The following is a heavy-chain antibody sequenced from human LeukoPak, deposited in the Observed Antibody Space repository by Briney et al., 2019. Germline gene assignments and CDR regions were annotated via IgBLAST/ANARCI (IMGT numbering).Heavy chain of an antibody. CDR2: XSSNGGST. J-gene: IGHJ4*02. CDR3: AKDRPGTTGTVGNGFDY. Sequence: RLSXXXXXFTXXXXAMXXXXXXXXXXLXXVSXXSSNGGSTYYANSVKGRFTISRDNSKNTLYLQMGSLRAEDTAVYYCAKDRPGTTGTVGNGFDYWGQGTLVTVSS. D-gene: IGHD1-1*01. V-gene: IGHV3-64*01. CDR1: XFTXXXXA.